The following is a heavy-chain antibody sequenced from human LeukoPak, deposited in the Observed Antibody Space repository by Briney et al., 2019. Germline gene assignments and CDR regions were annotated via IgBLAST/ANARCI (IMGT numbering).Heavy chain of an antibody. D-gene: IGHD6-6*01. CDR3: ATIAARRIDYYYYMDV. J-gene: IGHJ6*03. V-gene: IGHV4-39*01. CDR2: IYYSGST. Sequence: ETLSLTCTVSGGSISSSSYYWGLIRQPPGKGLELIGSIYYSGSTYYNPSLKSRVTISVDTSKIQFSLKLSSVTAADTAVYYCATIAARRIDYYYYMDVWGKGTTVTVSS. CDR1: GGSISSSSYY.